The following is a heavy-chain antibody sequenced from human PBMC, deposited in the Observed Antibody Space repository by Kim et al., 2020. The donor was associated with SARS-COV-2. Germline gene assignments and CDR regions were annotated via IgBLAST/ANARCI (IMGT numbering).Heavy chain of an antibody. V-gene: IGHV4-39*01. CDR3: ARQGDGESGWLHTLGYFDY. Sequence: PSLKSRVTLSVDTSKNQFSLKLCSVTAADTAVYYCARQGDGESGWLHTLGYFDYWGQGTLVTVSS. D-gene: IGHD3-10*01. J-gene: IGHJ4*02.